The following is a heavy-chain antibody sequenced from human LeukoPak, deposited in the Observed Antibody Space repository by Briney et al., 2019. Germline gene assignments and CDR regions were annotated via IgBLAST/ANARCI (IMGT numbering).Heavy chain of an antibody. CDR3: ARWWGFDP. D-gene: IGHD2-15*01. CDR1: GGSFSGYY. CDR2: INHSGST. Sequence: PSETLSPTCAVHGGSFSGYYWTWIRQPPGKGLEWIGEINHSGSTNYNPSLKSRVTISVDTSKNQFSLKLSSVTAADTAVYFCARWWGFDPWGQGTLVTVSS. V-gene: IGHV4-34*01. J-gene: IGHJ5*02.